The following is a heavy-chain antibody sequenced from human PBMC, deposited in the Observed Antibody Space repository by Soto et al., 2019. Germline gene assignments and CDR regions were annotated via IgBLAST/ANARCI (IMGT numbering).Heavy chain of an antibody. Sequence: QITLKESGPTLVKPTQTLTLTCTFSGFSLSASGVGVGWIRQPPGKALEWLALIYWDDDKRYSPSLKSRLAITKDTSKKQVVLTMTNMDPADTATYDCAHRRIAMTQNWFYPWGQGTLVTVSS. D-gene: IGHD6-13*01. CDR2: IYWDDDK. CDR1: GFSLSASGVG. V-gene: IGHV2-5*02. CDR3: AHRRIAMTQNWFYP. J-gene: IGHJ5*02.